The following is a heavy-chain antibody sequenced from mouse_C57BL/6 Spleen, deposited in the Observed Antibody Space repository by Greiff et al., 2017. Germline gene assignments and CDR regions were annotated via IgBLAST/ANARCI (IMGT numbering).Heavy chain of an antibody. CDR1: GYTFTSYW. V-gene: IGHV1-53*01. CDR2: IKPSNGGT. CDR3: ARGIYYDSENWFAY. Sequence: QVPLQQPGPELVKPGASVKLSCKASGYTFTSYWMHWVKQRPGQGLEWIGNIKPSNGGTNYNEKFKSKATLTVDKSSSTAYMQLSSLTSEDSAVYYCARGIYYDSENWFAYWGQGTLVTVSA. D-gene: IGHD2-4*01. J-gene: IGHJ3*01.